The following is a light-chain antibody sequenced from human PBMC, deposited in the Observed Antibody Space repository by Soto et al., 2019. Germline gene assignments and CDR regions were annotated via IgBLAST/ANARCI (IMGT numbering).Light chain of an antibody. CDR1: QTVPSR. J-gene: IGKJ5*01. CDR3: QQHKSWPPIT. V-gene: IGKV3-15*01. Sequence: EIVLKQSPTTLSVSRGGGVTLSWGGSQTVPSRIAWYQQKPGQAPRLLIYGASTRATGVPDRFSGTGSGTEFTLTISSLKSEDYGVYYCQQHKSWPPITFGQGTQLEIK. CDR2: GAS.